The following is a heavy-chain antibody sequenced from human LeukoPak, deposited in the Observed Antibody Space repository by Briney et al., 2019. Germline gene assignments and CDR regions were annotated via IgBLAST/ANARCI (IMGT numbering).Heavy chain of an antibody. CDR1: GYTFMGYY. Sequence: ASVKVSCKASGYTFMGYYIHWVRQAPGQGLEWMGWINPNSGGTNYAQNFQGRVTMTRDTSISTAYMELSSLRSDDTAVYYCARVGYCGGDCYFWGNAFDIWGQGTMVTVSS. CDR3: ARVGYCGGDCYFWGNAFDI. J-gene: IGHJ3*02. D-gene: IGHD2-21*02. CDR2: INPNSGGT. V-gene: IGHV1-2*02.